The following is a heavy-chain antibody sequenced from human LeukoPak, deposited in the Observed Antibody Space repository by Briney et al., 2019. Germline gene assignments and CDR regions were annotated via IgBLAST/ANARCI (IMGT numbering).Heavy chain of an antibody. J-gene: IGHJ3*02. V-gene: IGHV3-48*01. CDR3: ARTYCSNGVCTRKAFDI. D-gene: IGHD2-8*01. CDR2: ITSSSSTI. CDR1: GFTFSTYS. Sequence: GGSLRLPCATSGFTFSTYSMNWVRQAPGKGLEWVSYITSSSSTIYYADSVKGRFTISRDNAKSSLYLQMNSLRAEDTAVYYCARTYCSNGVCTRKAFDIWGQGTMVTVSS.